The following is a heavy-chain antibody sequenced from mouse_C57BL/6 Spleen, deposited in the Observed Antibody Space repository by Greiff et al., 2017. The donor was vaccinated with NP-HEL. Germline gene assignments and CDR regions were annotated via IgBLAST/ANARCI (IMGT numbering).Heavy chain of an antibody. D-gene: IGHD1-1*01. CDR3: TTDYYGSLFAY. Sequence: EVQLQQSGAELVGPGASVKLSCTASGFNIKDYYMHWVKQRPEQGLEWIGRIDPEDGDTEYAPKFQGKATMTADTSSNTAYLQLSSLTSEDTAVYYCTTDYYGSLFAYWGQGTLVTVSA. V-gene: IGHV14-1*01. CDR1: GFNIKDYY. CDR2: IDPEDGDT. J-gene: IGHJ3*01.